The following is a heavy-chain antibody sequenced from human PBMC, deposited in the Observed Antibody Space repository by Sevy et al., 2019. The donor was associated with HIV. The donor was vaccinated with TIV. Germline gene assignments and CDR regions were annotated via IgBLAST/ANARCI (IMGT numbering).Heavy chain of an antibody. CDR1: GGSISTYY. Sequence: SETLSLTCTVSGGSISTYYWSWIRQPPGKGLQWIGYIYYTGKTNYNPFLQTPVTMSIDTSKNQFSLRLSSVTSADTAMYYCARLSRNNVVVTGVRRDGFDVWGQGTMVTVSS. V-gene: IGHV4-59*01. CDR3: ARLSRNNVVVTGVRRDGFDV. D-gene: IGHD2-21*02. J-gene: IGHJ3*01. CDR2: IYYTGKT.